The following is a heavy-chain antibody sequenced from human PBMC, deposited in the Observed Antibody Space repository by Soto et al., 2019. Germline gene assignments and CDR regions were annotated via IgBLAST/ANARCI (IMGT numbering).Heavy chain of an antibody. J-gene: IGHJ4*02. CDR2: IKSKTEGETT. CDR3: ISSGYTSGWYAFDY. V-gene: IGHV3-15*01. CDR1: GFTFDNAW. Sequence: EVQLVESGGGLVKPGGSLRLSCAASGFTFDNAWMTWVRQAPGTGLEWVGRIKSKTEGETTDYAAPVKARFAISRDDSKNTLYLQMFSLRTEDTAVYYCISSGYTSGWYAFDYWGQGTLVTVSS. D-gene: IGHD6-19*01.